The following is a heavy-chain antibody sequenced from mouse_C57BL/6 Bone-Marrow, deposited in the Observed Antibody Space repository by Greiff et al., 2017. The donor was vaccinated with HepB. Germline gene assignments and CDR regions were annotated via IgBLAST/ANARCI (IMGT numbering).Heavy chain of an antibody. Sequence: VQLQQSGAELVRPGSSVKLSCKASGYTFTSYWMHWVKQRPIQGLEWIGNIDPSDSETHYNQKFKDKATLTVDKSSSTAYMQLSSLTSEDSAVYYCARELWLRQTGFDYWGQGTTLTVSS. V-gene: IGHV1-52*01. CDR1: GYTFTSYW. D-gene: IGHD2-2*01. CDR3: ARELWLRQTGFDY. CDR2: IDPSDSET. J-gene: IGHJ2*01.